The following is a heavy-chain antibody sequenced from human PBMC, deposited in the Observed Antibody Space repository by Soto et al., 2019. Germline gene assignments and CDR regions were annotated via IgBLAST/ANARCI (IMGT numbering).Heavy chain of an antibody. D-gene: IGHD3-16*01. J-gene: IGHJ4*02. CDR3: ASLGSIMITPRDFDY. CDR1: GGTFSSYT. Sequence: ASVKVSCKASGGTFSSYTISWVRQAPGQGLEWMGRIIPILGIANYAQKFQGRVTITADKSTSTAYMELSSLRSEDSAVYYCASLGSIMITPRDFDYWGQGTLVTVSS. V-gene: IGHV1-69*02. CDR2: IIPILGIA.